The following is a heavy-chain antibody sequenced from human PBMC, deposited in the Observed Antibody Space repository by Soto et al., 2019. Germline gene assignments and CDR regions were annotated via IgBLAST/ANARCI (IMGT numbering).Heavy chain of an antibody. CDR1: GGSISSYY. CDR2: IYYSGST. Sequence: SETLSLTCTVSGGSISSYYWSWIRQPPGKGLEWIGYIYYSGSTNYNPSLKSRVTISVDTSKNQFSLKLSSVTAADTAVYYCARQGSSGWYEYNWFDPWGQGTLVTVSS. J-gene: IGHJ5*02. V-gene: IGHV4-59*01. CDR3: ARQGSSGWYEYNWFDP. D-gene: IGHD6-19*01.